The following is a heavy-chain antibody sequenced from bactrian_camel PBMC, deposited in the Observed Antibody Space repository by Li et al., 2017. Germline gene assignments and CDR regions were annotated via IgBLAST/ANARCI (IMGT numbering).Heavy chain of an antibody. Sequence: VQLVESGGGSVQAGGSLRLSCAASGDTSGSYCMAWFRQTQGRQREGVALITRDRHITYYSDSLRGRFAISRDNAKDTIYLQMNSLKPEDTAMYYCAATRLGLCGDLLRRSQAAYWGRGTQVTVS. CDR3: AATRLGLCGDLLRRSQAAY. CDR1: GDTSGSYC. V-gene: IGHV3S6*01. D-gene: IGHD1*01. CDR2: ITRDRHIT. J-gene: IGHJ4*01.